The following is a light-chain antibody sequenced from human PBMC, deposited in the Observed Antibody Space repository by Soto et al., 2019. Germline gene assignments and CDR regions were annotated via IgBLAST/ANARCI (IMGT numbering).Light chain of an antibody. CDR3: MIGHSSSWV. Sequence: QPVLTQPSSLSASPGASASLTCTLHSGINVGTYRMYWYQQRPGSPPQYLLRYKSDSDNHQGSGVPSRFSGSKDASANAGILLISGLQSEDDAYYYCMIGHSSSWVFGGGTKLTVL. J-gene: IGLJ2*01. CDR1: SGINVGTYR. V-gene: IGLV5-45*03. CDR2: YKSDSDN.